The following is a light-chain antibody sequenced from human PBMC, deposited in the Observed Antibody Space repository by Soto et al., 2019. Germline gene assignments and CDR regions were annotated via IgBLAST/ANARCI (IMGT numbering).Light chain of an antibody. Sequence: QTVVTQEPSFSVSPERTVTLTCGLNSGSVSSDYYPSWYQQTPGQAPRTLIHNTNTRSSGVPDRFSGSILGNEAALTITGAQADDESDYYCVLYLGGGIPVFGGGTKLTVL. CDR3: VLYLGGGIPV. J-gene: IGLJ7*01. CDR2: NTN. V-gene: IGLV8-61*01. CDR1: SGSVSSDYY.